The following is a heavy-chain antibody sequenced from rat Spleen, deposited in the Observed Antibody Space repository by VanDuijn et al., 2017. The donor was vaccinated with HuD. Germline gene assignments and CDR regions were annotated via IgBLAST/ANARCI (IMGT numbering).Heavy chain of an antibody. Sequence: EVQLVDSGGGLVQPGRSLKLSCAASGFTFNNYWMTWIRQVPTKGLEWVASISTGGDDTYYRDSVKGRFSISRDNAKSTLYLQMDSLRSEDTATYYCSKWGDSGYFDYWGQGVMVTVSS. CDR3: SKWGDSGYFDY. J-gene: IGHJ2*01. D-gene: IGHD4-3*01. CDR2: ISTGGDDT. V-gene: IGHV5S23*01. CDR1: GFTFNNYW.